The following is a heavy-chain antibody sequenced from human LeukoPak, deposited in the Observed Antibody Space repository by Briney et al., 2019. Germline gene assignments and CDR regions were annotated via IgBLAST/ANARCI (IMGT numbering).Heavy chain of an antibody. V-gene: IGHV3-30*04. Sequence: GGSLRLSCAGSGFTFSNYALHWVRQAPGKGPEWVALISYDGSNKNYAESLKGRFTISRDNSKKTLYLQMNSLRTEDTAVYYCARRNHYESKETDYWGQGTLVTVAS. J-gene: IGHJ4*02. CDR3: ARRNHYESKETDY. CDR2: ISYDGSNK. CDR1: GFTFSNYA. D-gene: IGHD3-22*01.